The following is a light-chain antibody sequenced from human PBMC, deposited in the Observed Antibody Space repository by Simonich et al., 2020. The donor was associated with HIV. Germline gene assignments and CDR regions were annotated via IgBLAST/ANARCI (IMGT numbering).Light chain of an antibody. CDR1: QSVSSY. V-gene: IGKV3-11*01. CDR3: QQRRNWPLT. Sequence: EIVLTQSPATLSLSPGEKATLSCRASQSVSSYLAWYQQKPGRAPRPLISDSSNRATGIPARFSGSGFGTDFTLTISSLEPEDFAIYYCQQRRNWPLTFGGGTKVDIK. CDR2: DSS. J-gene: IGKJ4*01.